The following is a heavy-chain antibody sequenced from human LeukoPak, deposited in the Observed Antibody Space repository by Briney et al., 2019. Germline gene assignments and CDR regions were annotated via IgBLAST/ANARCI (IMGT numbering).Heavy chain of an antibody. CDR2: IMVGVGGT. Sequence: GGSLRLSCAASGFTFSSYAMSWVRQAPGKGLGGASVIMVGVGGTYYADSVKGRFTISRDNSKNTLYLQMNSLRAEDTAVYYCANGHTYYDILTGSILGNWFDPWGQGTLVTVSS. CDR3: ANGHTYYDILTGSILGNWFDP. J-gene: IGHJ5*02. D-gene: IGHD3-9*01. CDR1: GFTFSSYA. V-gene: IGHV3-23*01.